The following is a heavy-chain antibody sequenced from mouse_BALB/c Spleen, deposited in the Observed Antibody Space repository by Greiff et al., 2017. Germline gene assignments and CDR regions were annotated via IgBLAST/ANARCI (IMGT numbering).Heavy chain of an antibody. CDR2: IWAGGST. V-gene: IGHV2-9*02. D-gene: IGHD2-14*01. Sequence: VQLQQSGPGLVAPSQSLSITCTVSGFSLTSYGVHWVRQPPGKGLEWLGVIWAGGSTNYNSALMSRLSISKDNSKSQVFLKMNSLQTDDTAMYYCAREDYRYDAWFAYWGQGTLVTVSA. CDR3: AREDYRYDAWFAY. J-gene: IGHJ3*01. CDR1: GFSLTSYG.